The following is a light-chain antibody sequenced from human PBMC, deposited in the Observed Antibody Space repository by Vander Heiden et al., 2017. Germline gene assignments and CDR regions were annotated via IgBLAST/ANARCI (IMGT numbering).Light chain of an antibody. V-gene: IGKV1-39*01. CDR2: ATS. J-gene: IGKJ1*01. CDR3: QQSDSTPLT. CDR1: QSIRTY. Sequence: IQMTQSPSSLSASVGDRVTITCRASQSIRTYLNWYQQKPGKAPKVLIYATSTLQSGVSSRFSGSRSGTDFTLTISSLQPEDFATYYCQQSDSTPLTFGQGTKVEI.